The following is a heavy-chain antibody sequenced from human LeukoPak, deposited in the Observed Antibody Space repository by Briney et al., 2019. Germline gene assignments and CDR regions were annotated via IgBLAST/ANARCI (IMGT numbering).Heavy chain of an antibody. V-gene: IGHV4-39*01. CDR2: ISYSGST. CDR1: GGSISSSAYF. D-gene: IGHD1-26*01. Sequence: PSETLSLTCTVFGGSISSSAYFWGWIRQPPGKGLAWIGSISYSGSTYYNPSLKSRVTISVDTSKNQFSLKLSSVTAADTAVYYCVRIYGGSYLGPFDYWGQRTLVTVSS. J-gene: IGHJ4*02. CDR3: VRIYGGSYLGPFDY.